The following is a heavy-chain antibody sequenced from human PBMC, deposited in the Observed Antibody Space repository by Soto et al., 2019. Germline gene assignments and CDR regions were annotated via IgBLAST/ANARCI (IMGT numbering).Heavy chain of an antibody. CDR3: ARAGGIEVRPSITYYYYYYYMDV. V-gene: IGHV3-74*01. J-gene: IGHJ6*03. D-gene: IGHD6-6*01. CDR2: INSDGSST. CDR1: GFTFSSYW. Sequence: EVQLVESGGGLVQPGGSLRVSCAASGFTFSSYWMHWVRQAPGKGLVWVSVINSDGSSTSYADSVKGRFTISRDNAKNTLYLQMNSLRADDTGVYYCARAGGIEVRPSITYYYYYYYMDVWGKGTTVAVSS.